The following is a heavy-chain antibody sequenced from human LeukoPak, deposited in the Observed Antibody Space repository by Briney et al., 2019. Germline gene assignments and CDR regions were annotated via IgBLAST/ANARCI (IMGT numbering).Heavy chain of an antibody. D-gene: IGHD3-22*01. V-gene: IGHV3-64*04. J-gene: IGHJ4*02. CDR3: ARQSYYYDSSGYYHDY. Sequence: GGSLRLSCSASGTAFRTYAMHWVRQPPGKGLYYVSAISINGGSTYYADSVRGRFTISRDNAKNTLYLQVNSLRAEDTAVYYCARQSYYYDSSGYYHDYWGQGTLVTVSS. CDR2: ISINGGST. CDR1: GTAFRTYA.